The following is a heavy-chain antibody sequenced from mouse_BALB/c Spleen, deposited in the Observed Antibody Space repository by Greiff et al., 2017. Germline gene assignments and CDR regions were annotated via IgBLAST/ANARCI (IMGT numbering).Heavy chain of an antibody. V-gene: IGHV5-6*01. D-gene: IGHD2-1*01. CDR3: ARLVTTGVYAMDY. Sequence: EVKVVESGGDLVKPGGSLKLSCAASGFTFSSYGMSWVRQTPDKRLEWVATISSGGSYTYYPDSVKGRFTISRDNAKNTLYLQMSSLKSEDTAMYYCARLVTTGVYAMDYWGQGTSVTVSS. CDR2: ISSGGSYT. J-gene: IGHJ4*01. CDR1: GFTFSSYG.